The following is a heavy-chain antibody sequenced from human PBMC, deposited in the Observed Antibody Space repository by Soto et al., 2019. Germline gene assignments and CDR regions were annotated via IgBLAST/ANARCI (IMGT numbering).Heavy chain of an antibody. CDR3: ARHHGATTSENWYHP. CDR1: GYTFFTYD. D-gene: IGHD5-12*01. V-gene: IGHV1-18*01. J-gene: IGHJ5*02. Sequence: QVHLVQPGVEVKTPGASVKVSCQASGYTFFTYDISWVRQAPGQGLEWMGCISTYSGDTRYAQKFEGRDTMTTDTATTTANLELRSLRSDDTAVYYCARHHGATTSENWYHPWGQRTLVTVSS. CDR2: ISTYSGDT.